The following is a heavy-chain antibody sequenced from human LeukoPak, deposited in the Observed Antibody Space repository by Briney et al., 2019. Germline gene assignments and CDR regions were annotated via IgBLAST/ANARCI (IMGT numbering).Heavy chain of an antibody. D-gene: IGHD6-19*01. Sequence: TGGSLRLSCAASGFTFSNYAMSWVRQAPGRGLEWVSGLTGSGGTTYYADSVKGRFTISRDNSRSTLYLQTNSLRVEDTAVYYCAKPVAGSSLGAFDIWGQGTMVTVS. J-gene: IGHJ3*02. CDR3: AKPVAGSSLGAFDI. CDR1: GFTFSNYA. CDR2: LTGSGGTT. V-gene: IGHV3-23*01.